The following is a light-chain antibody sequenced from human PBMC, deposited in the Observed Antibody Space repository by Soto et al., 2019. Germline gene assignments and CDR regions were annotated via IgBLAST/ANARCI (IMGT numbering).Light chain of an antibody. Sequence: TRSASTSSASPGGRVNLSRRASQSVSSDLAWYQKQPGQAPRLLIYGASNRATGIPDRFSGSGSGTDFTRMICRLACEVFVVNDGEPYGSAGRFGGGTKVDI. V-gene: IGKV3-20*01. CDR2: GAS. CDR3: EPYGSAGR. CDR1: QSVSSD. J-gene: IGKJ4*01.